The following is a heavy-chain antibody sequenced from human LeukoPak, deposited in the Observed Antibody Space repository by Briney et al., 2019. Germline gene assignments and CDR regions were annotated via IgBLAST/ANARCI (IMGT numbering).Heavy chain of an antibody. V-gene: IGHV3-74*01. D-gene: IGHD6-19*01. CDR3: AKDRDWYPND. CDR1: GFTFSSSW. Sequence: GGSLRLSCAASGFTFSSSWMHWVRQAPEKGLVWVSRINSDGSSTSYADSVKGRFTISRDNSKNTLYLQMNSLRAEDTAVYYCAKDRDWYPNDWGQGTLVTVSS. J-gene: IGHJ4*02. CDR2: INSDGSST.